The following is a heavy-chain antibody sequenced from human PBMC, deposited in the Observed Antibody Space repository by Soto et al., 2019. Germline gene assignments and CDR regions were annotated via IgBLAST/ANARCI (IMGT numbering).Heavy chain of an antibody. J-gene: IGHJ3*02. CDR2: ISHDGSNK. CDR1: RLTFNIYD. Sequence: QVYLVESGGGVVQPGRSLRLSCAASRLTFNIYDMHWVRQAPGKGLEWVAVISHDGSNKYYAESVKGRFTISRDNSNNTLHLQMNSLRVDDTAVYHCAIIHSGSFGFDIWGQGTEVTFSS. V-gene: IGHV3-30*03. D-gene: IGHD1-26*01. CDR3: AIIHSGSFGFDI.